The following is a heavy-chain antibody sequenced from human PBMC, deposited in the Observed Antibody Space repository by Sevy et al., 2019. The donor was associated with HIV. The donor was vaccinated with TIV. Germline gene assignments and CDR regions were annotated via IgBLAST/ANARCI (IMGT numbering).Heavy chain of an antibody. CDR3: ARDFTIFGVVSGIDY. Sequence: GGYLRLSCAASGFNFRTYSMNWVRQAPGKGLERLSSISDDSRYIYYSDSVKGRFTISRANAKNLLFLQMNNLRVEDTAMYYCARDFTIFGVVSGIDYWGQGNLVTVSS. CDR1: GFNFRTYS. J-gene: IGHJ4*02. D-gene: IGHD3-3*01. V-gene: IGHV3-21*04. CDR2: ISDDSRYI.